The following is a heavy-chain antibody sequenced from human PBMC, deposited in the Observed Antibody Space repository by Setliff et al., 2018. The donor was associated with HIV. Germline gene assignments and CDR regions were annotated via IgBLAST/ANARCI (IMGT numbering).Heavy chain of an antibody. CDR2: IYYSGST. Sequence: PSETLSLTCTVSGGSVSSSYYYWDWLGQPPGKGLEWTGSIYYSGSTYYSPSLKSRVNISVDTSKNLFTLQLTSVTAADTAVYYCARARAMLDVWGGYREHYSFDIWGRGTMVTVSS. V-gene: IGHV4-39*06. CDR1: GGSVSSSYYY. J-gene: IGHJ3*02. D-gene: IGHD3-16*02. CDR3: ARARAMLDVWGGYREHYSFDI.